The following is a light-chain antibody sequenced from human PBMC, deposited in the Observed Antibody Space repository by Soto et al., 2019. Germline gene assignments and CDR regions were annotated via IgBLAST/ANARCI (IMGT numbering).Light chain of an antibody. CDR3: QHYVTSLTT. V-gene: IGKV3D-15*01. CDR1: HSVSSN. Sequence: EIVLTQSPATLSVSPGESATLSCRASHSVSSNLAWYQQKPGQAPRLLIYGASTGATGVPARFSGSGSGTEFTLTISSLQSEDFAVYYCQHYVTSLTTFGQGTKVDIK. J-gene: IGKJ1*01. CDR2: GAS.